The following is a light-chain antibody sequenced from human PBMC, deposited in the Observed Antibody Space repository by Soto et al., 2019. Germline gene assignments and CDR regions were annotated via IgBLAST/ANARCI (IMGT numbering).Light chain of an antibody. J-gene: IGKJ4*01. V-gene: IGKV1-9*01. CDR2: AAS. Sequence: IXLTQTPSSLSASVGDRVTITCRASQGISSFLAWYQQKPEKAPKLLIYAASSLQSGVPSRFSGSGFGTDFTLTITSLQPEDFATYYCQQVESYPSTFGGGTKVEMK. CDR1: QGISSF. CDR3: QQVESYPST.